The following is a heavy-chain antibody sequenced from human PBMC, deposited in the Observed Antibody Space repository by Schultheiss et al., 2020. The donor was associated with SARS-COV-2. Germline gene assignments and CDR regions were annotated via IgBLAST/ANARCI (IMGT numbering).Heavy chain of an antibody. D-gene: IGHD1-26*01. Sequence: GGSLRLSCAASGFTFGTYSMTWVRQPPGKGLEWVSVISGSGGTTRYADSVVGRFTISRDNSKNTLYLQMNSLRAEDTAVYYCAKGSTDYSGSDWDYWGQGTLVTVSS. V-gene: IGHV3-23*01. CDR3: AKGSTDYSGSDWDY. CDR1: GFTFGTYS. J-gene: IGHJ4*02. CDR2: ISGSGGTT.